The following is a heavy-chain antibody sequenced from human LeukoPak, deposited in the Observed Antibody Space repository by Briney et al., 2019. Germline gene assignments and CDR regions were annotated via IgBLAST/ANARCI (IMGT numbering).Heavy chain of an antibody. CDR2: IYSGGST. J-gene: IGHJ4*02. CDR1: GFTVGSNY. V-gene: IGHV3-53*01. Sequence: GGSLRLSCAASGFTVGSNYMSWVRQAPGKGLEWVSVIYSGGSTYYADSVKGRFTISSDNSKNTLYLQMNSLRAEDTAVYYCARGLGGYYDSSGYFDCWGQGTLVTVSS. D-gene: IGHD3-22*01. CDR3: ARGLGGYYDSSGYFDC.